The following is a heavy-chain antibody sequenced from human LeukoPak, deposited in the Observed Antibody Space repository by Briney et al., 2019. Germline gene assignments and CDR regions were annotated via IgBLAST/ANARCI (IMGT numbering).Heavy chain of an antibody. Sequence: ASVKVSCKTSGYSFTSHGISWVRQAPGQGLEWMGWISGYNGNTNYAQKFQGRVTMTTDASTSTAHMEVRGLRSDDTAVYYCARGGWCTGMDYWGQGTLVTVSS. J-gene: IGHJ4*02. CDR2: ISGYNGNT. D-gene: IGHD2-21*01. CDR1: GYSFTSHG. V-gene: IGHV1-18*01. CDR3: ARGGWCTGMDY.